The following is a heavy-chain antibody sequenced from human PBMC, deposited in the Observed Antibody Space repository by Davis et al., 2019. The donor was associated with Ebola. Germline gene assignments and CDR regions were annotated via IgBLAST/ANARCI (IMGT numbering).Heavy chain of an antibody. J-gene: IGHJ6*02. Sequence: MPSETLSLTCTVSGGSISSYYWSWIRQPPGKGLEWIGEINHSGSTNYNPSLKSRVTISVDTSKNQFSLKLSSVTAADTAVYYCARGKIVVVVAATHYYYYGMDVWGQGTTVTVSS. V-gene: IGHV4-34*01. CDR2: INHSGST. CDR3: ARGKIVVVVAATHYYYYGMDV. CDR1: GGSISSYY. D-gene: IGHD2-15*01.